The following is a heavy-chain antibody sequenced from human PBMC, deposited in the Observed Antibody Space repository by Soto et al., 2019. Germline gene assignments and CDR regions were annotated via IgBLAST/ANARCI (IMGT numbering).Heavy chain of an antibody. CDR3: ARDLKIQLWFHYYYGMDV. D-gene: IGHD5-18*01. CDR2: ISYDGSNK. Sequence: GGSLRLSCAASGFTFSSYAMHWVRQAPGKGLEWVAVISYDGSNKYYADSVKGRFTISRDNSKNTLYLQMNSLRAEDTAVYYCARDLKIQLWFHYYYGMDVWGQGTTVTVSS. J-gene: IGHJ6*01. CDR1: GFTFSSYA. V-gene: IGHV3-30-3*01.